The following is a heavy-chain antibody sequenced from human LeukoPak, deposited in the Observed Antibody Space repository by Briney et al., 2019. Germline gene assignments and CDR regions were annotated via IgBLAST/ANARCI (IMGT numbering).Heavy chain of an antibody. CDR1: GGSFSGYY. Sequence: SETLSVTCAVYGGSFSGYYWSWIRHPPGKGLEWIGEINHSGRTNYNPSLKSRVTISVDTSKNQFSLKLSSVTAADTAVYYCTRGIRPVVTMALGYWGQGALVT. CDR3: TRGIRPVVTMALGY. J-gene: IGHJ4*02. V-gene: IGHV4-34*01. D-gene: IGHD2-21*02. CDR2: INHSGRT.